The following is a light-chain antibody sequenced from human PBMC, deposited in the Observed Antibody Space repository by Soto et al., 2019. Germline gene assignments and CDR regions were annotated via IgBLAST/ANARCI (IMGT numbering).Light chain of an antibody. Sequence: QSALTQPASVSGSPGQSITISCTGTSSDVGSYNLVSWYQQHPGKAPKLVVYEVSKRPSGVSNRFSGSKSGNTASLTISGLQAEDEADYYCCSFADSAYVFGTGTKVTVL. CDR3: CSFADSAYV. J-gene: IGLJ1*01. V-gene: IGLV2-23*02. CDR1: SSDVGSYNL. CDR2: EVS.